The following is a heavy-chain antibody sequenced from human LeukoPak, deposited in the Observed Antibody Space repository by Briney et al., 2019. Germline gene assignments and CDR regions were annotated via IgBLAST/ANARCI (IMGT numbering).Heavy chain of an antibody. D-gene: IGHD3-22*01. J-gene: IGHJ4*02. V-gene: IGHV1-24*01. CDR3: ARPSSYYYDSSGYWDPLGY. CDR1: GYTLTELS. Sequence: ASVKVSCKVSGYTLTELSMHWVRQAPGKGLEWMGGFDPEDGETIYAQKFQGRVTMTEDTSTSTAYMELRSLRSDDTAVYYCARPSSYYYDSSGYWDPLGYWGQGTLVTVSS. CDR2: FDPEDGET.